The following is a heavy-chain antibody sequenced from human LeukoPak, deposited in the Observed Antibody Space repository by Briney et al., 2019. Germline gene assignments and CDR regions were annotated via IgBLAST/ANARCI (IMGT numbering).Heavy chain of an antibody. CDR1: GFTFSGFV. Sequence: GGSLRLSCEASGFTFSGFVIHWVRQASGKGLEWVGRIRSKADSYATTYAASVKGRFTISRDDSKNTAYLQMNSLKTEDTAVYYCALFYCGAGCYPRWGQDAWSPSPQ. J-gene: IGHJ1*01. V-gene: IGHV3-73*01. D-gene: IGHD2-21*02. CDR2: IRSKADSYAT. CDR3: ALFYCGAGCYPR.